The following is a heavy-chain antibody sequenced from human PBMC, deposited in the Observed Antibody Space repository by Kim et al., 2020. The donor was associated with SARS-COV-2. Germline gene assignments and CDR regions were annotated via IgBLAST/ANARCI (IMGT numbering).Heavy chain of an antibody. D-gene: IGHD6-19*01. CDR3: ARDSSSGRYPESKYYFYGMDV. Sequence: SETLSLTCTVSGGSISSGGYYWSWIRQHPGKGLEWIGYIYYSGSTYYNPSIKSCVTISVETSKNQFSLKLSSVTAADTAVYYCARDSSSGRYPESKYYFYGMDVWGQGTTVTVSS. CDR1: GGSISSGGYY. V-gene: IGHV4-31*03. J-gene: IGHJ6*02. CDR2: IYYSGST.